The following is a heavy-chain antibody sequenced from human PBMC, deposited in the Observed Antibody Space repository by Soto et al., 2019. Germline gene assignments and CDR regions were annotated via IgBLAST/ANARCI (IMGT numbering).Heavy chain of an antibody. J-gene: IGHJ6*02. Sequence: ASVKVSCKASGGTFSSYAISWVRQAPGQGLEWMGGIIPIFGTANYAQKFQGRVTITADESTSTAYMELSSLRSEDTAVYYCAREVPSPGYYYYGMDVWGQGTTVTVS. CDR1: GGTFSSYA. V-gene: IGHV1-69*13. CDR2: IIPIFGTA. CDR3: AREVPSPGYYYYGMDV. D-gene: IGHD3-10*01.